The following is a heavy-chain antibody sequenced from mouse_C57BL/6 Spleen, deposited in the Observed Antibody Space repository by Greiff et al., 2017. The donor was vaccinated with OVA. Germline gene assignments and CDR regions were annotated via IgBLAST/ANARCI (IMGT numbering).Heavy chain of an antibody. CDR1: GYAFSSSW. Sequence: QVQLQESGPELVKPGASVKISCKASGYAFSSSWMNWVKQRPGKGLEWIGRIYPGDGDTNYNGKFKGKATLTADKSSSTAYMQLSSLTSEDSAVSFCARGLLVGYFDYWGQGTTLTVSS. V-gene: IGHV1-82*01. D-gene: IGHD2-3*01. CDR3: ARGLLVGYFDY. CDR2: IYPGDGDT. J-gene: IGHJ2*01.